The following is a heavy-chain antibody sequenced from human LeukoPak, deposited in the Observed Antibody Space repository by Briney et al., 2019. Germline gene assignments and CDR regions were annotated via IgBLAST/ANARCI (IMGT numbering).Heavy chain of an antibody. CDR1: GGSISSGDYY. V-gene: IGHV4-30-4*01. CDR2: IYYSGST. J-gene: IGHJ6*02. CDR3: ARDRTDYDFWSGYYYYYYGMDV. D-gene: IGHD3-3*01. Sequence: SETLSLTCTVSGGSISSGDYYWSWIRQPPGKGLEWIGYIYYSGSTYYNPSLKSRVTISVDTSKNQFSLKPSSVTAADTAVYYCARDRTDYDFWSGYYYYYYGMDVWGQGTTVTVSS.